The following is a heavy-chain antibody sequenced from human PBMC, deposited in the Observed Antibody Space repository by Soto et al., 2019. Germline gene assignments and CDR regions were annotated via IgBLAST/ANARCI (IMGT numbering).Heavy chain of an antibody. CDR1: GDTFSSFA. V-gene: IGHV1-69*12. Sequence: QVQLVQSGAEVKKPGSSVKVSCKASGDTFSSFAISWVRQAPGQGLEWIGGIIPIFRTPNYAQKFQGRVTITADEFTSTAYMELSSLRSEDTAVYYCARDKDRQQLGGNYYYSLDVWGQGTTVIVSS. CDR3: ARDKDRQQLGGNYYYSLDV. CDR2: IIPIFRTP. J-gene: IGHJ6*02. D-gene: IGHD1-1*01.